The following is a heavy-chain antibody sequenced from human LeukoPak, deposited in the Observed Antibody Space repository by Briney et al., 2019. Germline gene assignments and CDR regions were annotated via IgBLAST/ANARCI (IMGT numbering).Heavy chain of an antibody. Sequence: PSETRSLTCTVSGGSISSGSYYWSWIRQPAGKGLEGIGRIYTSGSTNYNPSLKSRVTISVDTSKNQFSLKLSSVTAADTAVYYCARGGNYDFWSGYYFDYWGQGTLVTVSS. D-gene: IGHD3-3*01. CDR3: ARGGNYDFWSGYYFDY. CDR2: IYTSGST. V-gene: IGHV4-61*02. CDR1: GGSISSGSYY. J-gene: IGHJ4*02.